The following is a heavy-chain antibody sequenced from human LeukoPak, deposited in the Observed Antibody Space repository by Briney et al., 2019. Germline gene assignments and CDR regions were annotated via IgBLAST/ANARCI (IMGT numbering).Heavy chain of an antibody. V-gene: IGHV4-34*01. CDR2: INHSGST. Sequence: SETLSLTCAVYGGSFSGYYWSWIRQPPGKGLEWIGEINHSGSTNYNPSLKSRVTISVDTSKNQFSLKLSSVTAAGTAVYYCARGRTYDYVWGSYRSPFDYWGQGTLVTVSS. CDR1: GGSFSGYY. CDR3: ARGRTYDYVWGSYRSPFDY. J-gene: IGHJ4*02. D-gene: IGHD3-16*02.